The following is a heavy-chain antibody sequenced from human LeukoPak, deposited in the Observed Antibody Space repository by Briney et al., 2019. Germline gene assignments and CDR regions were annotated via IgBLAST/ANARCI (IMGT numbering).Heavy chain of an antibody. J-gene: IGHJ4*02. CDR2: VYYSGTT. V-gene: IGHV4-39*01. D-gene: IGHD2-8*01. Sequence: SETLSLTCAVSGGSISSRYGYWGWIRQPPGKGLEWIGSVYYSGTTYYNPSPKSRVIISVDTSKRQFSLRLSSVTAADTAVYYCANLGSTNGAIGDWGQGTRVIVSS. CDR1: GGSISSRYGY. CDR3: ANLGSTNGAIGD.